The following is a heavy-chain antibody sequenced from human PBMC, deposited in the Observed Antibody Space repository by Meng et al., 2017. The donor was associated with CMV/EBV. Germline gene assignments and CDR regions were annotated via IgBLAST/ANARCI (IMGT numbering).Heavy chain of an antibody. V-gene: IGHV4-34*01. CDR3: ARGGYCSSTSCYIPWYNGFDP. D-gene: IGHD2-2*02. CDR1: FSGYY. CDR2: INHSGST. Sequence: FSGYYWSWIRQPPGKGLEWIGEINHSGSTNYNPSLKSRVTISVDTSKNQFSLKLSSVTAADTAVYYCARGGYCSSTSCYIPWYNGFDPWGQGTLVTVSS. J-gene: IGHJ5*02.